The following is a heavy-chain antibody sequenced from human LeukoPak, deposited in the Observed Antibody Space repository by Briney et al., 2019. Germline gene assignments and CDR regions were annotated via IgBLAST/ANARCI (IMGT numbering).Heavy chain of an antibody. CDR3: ARDLNDYYSYYFDY. D-gene: IGHD3-22*01. CDR2: ISSSSSYI. CDR1: GFTFSGYS. V-gene: IGHV3-21*01. J-gene: IGHJ4*02. Sequence: GGSLSLSCAASGFTFSGYSMNWVRQAPGKGLEWVSSISSSSSYIYYADSVKGRFTISRDNAKNSLYLQMNSLRAEDSAVYYCARDLNDYYSYYFDYWGQGTLVTVSS.